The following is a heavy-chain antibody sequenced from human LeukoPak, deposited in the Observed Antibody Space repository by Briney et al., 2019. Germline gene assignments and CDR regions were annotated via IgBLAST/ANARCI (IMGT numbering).Heavy chain of an antibody. Sequence: GGSLRLSCAASGFTFSSYEMNWVRQAPGKGLEWVSYISSSGSTIYYADSVKGRFTISRDNAKNSLYLQMNSLRAEDMAVYYCARVSGYYYFDYWGQGTLVTVSS. D-gene: IGHD5-18*01. J-gene: IGHJ4*02. CDR3: ARVSGYYYFDY. CDR2: ISSSGSTI. V-gene: IGHV3-48*03. CDR1: GFTFSSYE.